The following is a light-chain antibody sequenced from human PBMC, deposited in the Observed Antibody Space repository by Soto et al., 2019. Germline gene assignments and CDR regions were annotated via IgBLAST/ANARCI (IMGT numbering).Light chain of an antibody. CDR3: QHRFNWPLT. Sequence: EIVLTQSPAALSLSPGERAILSCRASQSVSTFFAWYQQKPGQAPRLLIYDASERATGIPARFSGSGSGTDFTLTINSLEPEDFAVYYCQHRFNWPLTFGEGTTVELK. J-gene: IGKJ4*01. CDR2: DAS. CDR1: QSVSTF. V-gene: IGKV3-11*01.